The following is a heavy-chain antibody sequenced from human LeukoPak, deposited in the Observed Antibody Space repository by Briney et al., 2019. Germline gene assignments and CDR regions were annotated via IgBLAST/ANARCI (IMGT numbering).Heavy chain of an antibody. J-gene: IGHJ4*02. D-gene: IGHD2/OR15-2a*01. CDR3: AKVPGEYYYFDY. Sequence: PGGSLRLSCSASGFTFSSYAMSWVRQAPGKGLEWVSAISGSGGSTYYADSVKGRFTISRDNSKNTLYLQMNSLRAEDTAVYYCAKVPGEYYYFDYWGQGTLVTVSS. CDR1: GFTFSSYA. CDR2: ISGSGGST. V-gene: IGHV3-23*01.